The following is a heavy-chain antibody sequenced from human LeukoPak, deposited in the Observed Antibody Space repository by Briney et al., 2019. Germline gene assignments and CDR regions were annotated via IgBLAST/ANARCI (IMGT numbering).Heavy chain of an antibody. D-gene: IGHD5-24*01. J-gene: IGHJ4*02. Sequence: SETLSLTCAVYGGPFSDYYWSWIRQPPGKGLVWIGRINHSGSTNYSPSLKSRATISVDTSKSQFSLKLNSMTAADTAVYYCARGEGARDGYNYEGPFYFDYWGQGTLVTVSS. CDR2: INHSGST. CDR3: ARGEGARDGYNYEGPFYFDY. CDR1: GGPFSDYY. V-gene: IGHV4-34*01.